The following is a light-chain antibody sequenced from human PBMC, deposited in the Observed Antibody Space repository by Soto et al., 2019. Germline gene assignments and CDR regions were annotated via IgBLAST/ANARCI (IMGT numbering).Light chain of an antibody. CDR2: KAS. CDR1: QSISSW. J-gene: IGKJ1*01. Sequence: DIQMTQSPTTLSASVGDRVTITCRASQSISSWLAWYQQKPGKAPKLLIYKASTLKSGVPSRFSGSGSGTEFTLTISCLQPDDFATYYCQHYNSYSEAFGQGTKVDIK. CDR3: QHYNSYSEA. V-gene: IGKV1-5*03.